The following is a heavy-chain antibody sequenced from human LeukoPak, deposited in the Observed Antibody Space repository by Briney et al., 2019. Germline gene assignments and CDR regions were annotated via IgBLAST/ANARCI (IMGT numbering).Heavy chain of an antibody. CDR1: GYTFIGYY. Sequence: ASVKLSCKASGYTFIGYYMHCVRQAPGQGLEWMGRNNPNRGDTNYAQTFQGRVTMTRDTSMRTGYMELSRLRYDDTAVYYCARGGDFYGDYDTSDYWGQGTLVTVSS. J-gene: IGHJ4*02. D-gene: IGHD4-17*01. CDR3: ARGGDFYGDYDTSDY. CDR2: NNPNRGDT. V-gene: IGHV1-2*02.